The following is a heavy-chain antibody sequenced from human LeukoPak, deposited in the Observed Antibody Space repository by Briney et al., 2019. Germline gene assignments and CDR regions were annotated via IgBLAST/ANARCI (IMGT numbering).Heavy chain of an antibody. Sequence: SQTQSLTCTVSGGSISSGSYYWSWIRQPAGKGLEWVGRIYTSGSTNYNPSLKSRVTISVDTSKNQFSLKLSSVTAADTAVYYCARVGSGSYDYWGQGTLVTVSS. J-gene: IGHJ4*02. V-gene: IGHV4-61*02. CDR3: ARVGSGSYDY. CDR1: GGSISSGSYY. CDR2: IYTSGST. D-gene: IGHD1-26*01.